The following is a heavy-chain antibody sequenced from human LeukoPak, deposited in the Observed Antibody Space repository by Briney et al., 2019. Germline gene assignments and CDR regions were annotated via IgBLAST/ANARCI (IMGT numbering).Heavy chain of an antibody. Sequence: ASVKVSCKASGYTFTGYYMHWVRQAPGQGLEWMGWINPNSGGTNYAQKFQGRVTMTRDTSISTAYMELSRLRSDDTAVYYCARDSTWIQLWFREAGTFDPWGQGTLVTVSS. J-gene: IGHJ5*02. V-gene: IGHV1-2*02. CDR2: INPNSGGT. CDR3: ARDSTWIQLWFREAGTFDP. CDR1: GYTFTGYY. D-gene: IGHD5-18*01.